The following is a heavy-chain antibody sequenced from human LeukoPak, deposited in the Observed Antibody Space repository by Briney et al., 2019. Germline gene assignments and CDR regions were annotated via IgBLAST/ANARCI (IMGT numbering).Heavy chain of an antibody. CDR3: AKDPYRGYDPYYFDY. V-gene: IGHV3-23*01. D-gene: IGHD5-12*01. J-gene: IGHJ4*02. CDR1: GFTFSSYA. CDR2: ISGSGGST. Sequence: GGSLRLSCAASGFTFSSYAMSWVRQAPGKGLEWVSAISGSGGSTYYADSVKGRFTISRDNSKNTLYLQMNSLRAEDTAVYYCAKDPYRGYDPYYFDYWGQGTLVTVSS.